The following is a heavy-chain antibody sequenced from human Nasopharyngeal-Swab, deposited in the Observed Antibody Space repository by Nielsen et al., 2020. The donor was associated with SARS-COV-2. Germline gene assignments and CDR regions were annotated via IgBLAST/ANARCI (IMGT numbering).Heavy chain of an antibody. Sequence: GESLKISCAASGFSVSGYYMTWVRQAPGKGLEWVSTIYSGGTTNYADSVRGRFTISRDTFKNTLSLRMNSLKVEDTAMYYCARGTYTYAYGEYWGQGTLVTVSS. D-gene: IGHD5-18*01. CDR1: GFSVSGYY. V-gene: IGHV3-53*01. CDR2: IYSGGTT. CDR3: ARGTYTYAYGEY. J-gene: IGHJ4*02.